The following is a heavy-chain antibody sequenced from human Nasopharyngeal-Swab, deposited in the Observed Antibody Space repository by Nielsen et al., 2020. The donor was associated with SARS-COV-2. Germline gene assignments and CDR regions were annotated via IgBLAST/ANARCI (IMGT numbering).Heavy chain of an antibody. D-gene: IGHD3-10*01. CDR3: AKDGFGESPYYYYYGMDV. J-gene: IGHJ6*02. CDR2: ISSSTSYI. Sequence: GESLKIPCAASGFTFSNHSMNWVRQAPGKGLEWVSPISSSTSYIYYADSVKGRFTISRDNAKNSLYLQMNSLRAEDTAVYYCAKDGFGESPYYYYYGMDVWGQGTTVTVTS. V-gene: IGHV3-21*01. CDR1: GFTFSNHS.